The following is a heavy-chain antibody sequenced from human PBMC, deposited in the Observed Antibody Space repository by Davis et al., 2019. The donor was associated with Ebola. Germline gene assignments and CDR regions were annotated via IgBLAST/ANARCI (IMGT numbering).Heavy chain of an antibody. CDR1: GFTVSSNH. J-gene: IGHJ6*02. V-gene: IGHV3-9*01. CDR3: ARSTALYYYGMDV. D-gene: IGHD2-21*02. CDR2: ISWSSATK. Sequence: GGSLRLSCAASGFTVSSNHMSWVRQAPGKGLEWVSGISWSSATKVYADSVKGRFTISRDNTKNSLYLQMYSLRTEDTALYYCARSTALYYYGMDVWGQGTTVTVSS.